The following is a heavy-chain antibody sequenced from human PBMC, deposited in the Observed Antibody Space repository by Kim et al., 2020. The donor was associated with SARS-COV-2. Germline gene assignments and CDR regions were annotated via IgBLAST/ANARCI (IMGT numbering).Heavy chain of an antibody. V-gene: IGHV1-8*01. CDR3: ARGGSSWSHVFDY. D-gene: IGHD6-13*01. Sequence: PKFQARVPMTRNTSISTAYMELSSLRSEDTAVYYCARGGSSWSHVFDYWGQGTLVTVSS. J-gene: IGHJ4*02.